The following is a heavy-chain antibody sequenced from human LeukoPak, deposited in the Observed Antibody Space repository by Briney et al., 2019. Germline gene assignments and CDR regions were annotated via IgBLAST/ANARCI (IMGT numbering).Heavy chain of an antibody. CDR3: AKHRDSGGYEEFDY. CDR1: GFTFRSFA. V-gene: IGHV3-23*01. Sequence: GGSLRLTCAASGFTFRSFAMSWVRQAPGKGLEWVSGLSSSGVRTFSADSVRGRFTTSRDSSKNRLYLQINSLRAEDTAVYYCAKHRDSGGYEEFDYWGQGTLVTVSS. J-gene: IGHJ4*02. CDR2: LSSSGVRT. D-gene: IGHD3-22*01.